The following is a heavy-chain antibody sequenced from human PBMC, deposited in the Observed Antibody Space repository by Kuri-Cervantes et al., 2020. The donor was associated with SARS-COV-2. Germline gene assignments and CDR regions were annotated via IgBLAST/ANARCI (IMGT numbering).Heavy chain of an antibody. Sequence: SGPTLVNPTQTLTLTCTFSGFSLSTSGMCVSWIRQPPGKALEWLARIDWDDDKYYSTSLKTRLTISKDTSKNQVVLTMTNMDPVDTAIYYCAHRRPTVTTNDAFDIWGQGTMVTVSS. CDR3: AHRRPTVTTNDAFDI. D-gene: IGHD4-17*01. J-gene: IGHJ3*02. V-gene: IGHV2-70*12. CDR1: GFSLSTSGMC. CDR2: IDWDDDK.